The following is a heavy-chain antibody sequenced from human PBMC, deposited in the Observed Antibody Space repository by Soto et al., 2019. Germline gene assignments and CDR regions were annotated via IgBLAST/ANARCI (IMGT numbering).Heavy chain of an antibody. V-gene: IGHV1-58*01. J-gene: IGHJ4*02. CDR3: AQGGDYGVYAN. Sequence: KDPRSVVNRTTVQRVRQARGQRLEWIGWVVVGSGNTNYAQKFQERVTITRDMSTSTASMELSSLRSEDTSVYYCAQGGDYGVYANWGQGTPVPVSS. D-gene: IGHD4-17*01. CDR2: VVVGSGNT. CDR1: RSVVNRTT.